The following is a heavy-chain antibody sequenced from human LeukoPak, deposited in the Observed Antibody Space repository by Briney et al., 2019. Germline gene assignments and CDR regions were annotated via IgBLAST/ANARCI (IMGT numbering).Heavy chain of an antibody. CDR3: ARSPGYSSSWLYYYYYMDV. CDR1: GFTFSSYS. CDR2: ISSSSSYI. D-gene: IGHD6-13*01. J-gene: IGHJ6*03. V-gene: IGHV3-21*01. Sequence: GGSLRLSCAASGFTFSSYSMNWVRQAPGKGLEWVSSISSSSSYIYYADSVKGRFTISRDNAKNSLYLQMNSLGAEDTAVYYCARSPGYSSSWLYYYYYMDVWGKGTTVTVSS.